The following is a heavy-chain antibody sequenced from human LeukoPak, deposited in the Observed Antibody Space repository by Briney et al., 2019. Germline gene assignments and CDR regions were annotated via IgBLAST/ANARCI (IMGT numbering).Heavy chain of an antibody. CDR3: ARGGDIVVVPAAICAFDI. CDR2: TNHSGST. D-gene: IGHD2-2*02. J-gene: IGHJ3*02. Sequence: SETLSLTCAVYGGSFSGYYWSWIRQPPGKGLEWIGETNHSGSTNYNPSLKSRVTISVDTSKNQFSLKLSSVTAADTAVYYCARGGDIVVVPAAICAFDIWGQGTMVTVSS. CDR1: GGSFSGYY. V-gene: IGHV4-34*01.